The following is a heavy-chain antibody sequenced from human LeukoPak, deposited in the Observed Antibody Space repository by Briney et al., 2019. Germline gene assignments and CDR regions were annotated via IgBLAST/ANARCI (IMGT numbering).Heavy chain of an antibody. CDR1: GFTFSSYA. J-gene: IGHJ4*02. Sequence: GGSLRLSCAASGFTFSSYAMSWVRQAPGKGLEWVSAISGSGGSTYYADSVKGRFTISRDNSKNTLYLQMNSLRAEDTAVYYCAKLNIVVMVPFLLDYWGQGTLVTVSS. V-gene: IGHV3-23*01. D-gene: IGHD2-15*01. CDR3: AKLNIVVMVPFLLDY. CDR2: ISGSGGST.